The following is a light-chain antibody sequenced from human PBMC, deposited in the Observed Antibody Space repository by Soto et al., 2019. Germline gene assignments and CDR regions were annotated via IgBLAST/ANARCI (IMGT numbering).Light chain of an antibody. CDR2: RVS. CDR1: ESLLHTDGNTH. Sequence: EVVMTQSPLSLSVTLGQPASISCRSSESLLHTDGNTHLNWFQQRPGQSPRRLIYRVSKRESGVPGRFRGSRSEPDFTLKIRRVEAEDVAVYSCMQATHWPSTFGQGNKVAIK. V-gene: IGKV2-30*02. CDR3: MQATHWPST. J-gene: IGKJ1*01.